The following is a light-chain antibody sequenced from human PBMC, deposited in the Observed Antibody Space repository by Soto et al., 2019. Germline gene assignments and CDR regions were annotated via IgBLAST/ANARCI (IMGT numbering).Light chain of an antibody. V-gene: IGLV1-40*01. J-gene: IGLJ1*01. Sequence: QSVLTQPPSVSGAPGQTITSSCTGSSSNIGADCDVHWYRQLPGTAPKLLIYANNNRPAGVPDLFSASKSRTSASLAITRCEAADEPHHYCQRFDLRVNGCVFATGTKLTVL. CDR3: QRFDLRVNGCV. CDR2: ANN. CDR1: SSNIGADCD.